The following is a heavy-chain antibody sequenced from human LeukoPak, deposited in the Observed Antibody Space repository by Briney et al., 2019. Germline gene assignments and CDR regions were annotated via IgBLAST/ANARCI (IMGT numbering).Heavy chain of an antibody. CDR2: ISSSSSAI. CDR3: VRDHYYSFDY. Sequence: GGSLRLSCAASGFTFSSYSMNWVRQAPGKGLEWISYISSSSSAIYYADSVKGPSTISRDNAKNSLYLQMNSLRDEDTAVYYCVRDHYYSFDYWGQGTLVTVSS. V-gene: IGHV3-48*02. D-gene: IGHD2/OR15-2a*01. J-gene: IGHJ4*02. CDR1: GFTFSSYS.